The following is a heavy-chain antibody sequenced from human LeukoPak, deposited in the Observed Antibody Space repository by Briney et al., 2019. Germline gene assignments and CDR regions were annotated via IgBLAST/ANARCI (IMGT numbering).Heavy chain of an antibody. Sequence: GGSLRLSCVASGMSFSGYAMSWVRQAPGKGLEWVSGIGSDGSTHYAESVKGRFAISRDNSKSTLYLQMNSLRAEDTAVYYCARAPEWLIFDYWGQGTLVTVSS. D-gene: IGHD6-19*01. V-gene: IGHV3-23*01. CDR3: ARAPEWLIFDY. CDR2: IGSDGST. J-gene: IGHJ4*02. CDR1: GMSFSGYA.